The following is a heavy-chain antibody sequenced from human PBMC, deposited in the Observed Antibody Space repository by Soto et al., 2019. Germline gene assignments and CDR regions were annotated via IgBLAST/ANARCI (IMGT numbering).Heavy chain of an antibody. Sequence: GASVKGSCKASCYTFTSYGMSWGRQAPEQGLEWMGWISAYNGNTNYAQKLQGGVTMTTDTSTSTAYMELRSLRSDDTAVYYCARDGIAVDMRPWDYYYYGMDVWGQGTTVTVSS. V-gene: IGHV1-18*01. CDR2: ISAYNGNT. D-gene: IGHD6-19*01. CDR3: ARDGIAVDMRPWDYYYYGMDV. CDR1: CYTFTSYG. J-gene: IGHJ6*02.